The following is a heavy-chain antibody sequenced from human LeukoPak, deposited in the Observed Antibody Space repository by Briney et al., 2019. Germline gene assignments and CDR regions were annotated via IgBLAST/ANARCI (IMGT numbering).Heavy chain of an antibody. Sequence: GGSLRLSCAASGFTFNKFAMTWVRQAPGKGLEWVSTIADAGTYYADSVKGRFTISRDNAKNSLYLQMDSLRAEDTAVYYCATDGSPFDNWGQGTLVTDSS. CDR3: ATDGSPFDN. CDR2: IADAGT. J-gene: IGHJ4*02. V-gene: IGHV3-23*01. CDR1: GFTFNKFA.